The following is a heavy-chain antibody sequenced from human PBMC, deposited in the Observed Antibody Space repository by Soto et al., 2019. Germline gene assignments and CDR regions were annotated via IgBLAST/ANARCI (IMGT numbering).Heavy chain of an antibody. CDR2: ISSSSSTI. CDR3: ARIDYSSGWYYFDY. Sequence: GGSLRLSCAASGFTFSSYSMNWVRQAPGKGLEWVSYISSSSSTIYYADSVKGRFTISRDNAKNSLYLQMNSLRAEDTAVYYCARIDYSSGWYYFDYWGQGTLVTVSS. J-gene: IGHJ4*02. V-gene: IGHV3-48*01. D-gene: IGHD6-19*01. CDR1: GFTFSSYS.